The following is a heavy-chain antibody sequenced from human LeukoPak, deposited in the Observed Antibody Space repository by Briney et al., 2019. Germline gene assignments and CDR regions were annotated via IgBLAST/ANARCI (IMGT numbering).Heavy chain of an antibody. J-gene: IGHJ4*02. D-gene: IGHD3-22*01. V-gene: IGHV3-7*01. CDR2: IKQDGSEK. CDR1: GFTFSSYW. Sequence: GGSLRLSCAASGFTFSSYWMSWVRQAPGKGLEWVANIKQDGSEKYYVDSVKGRFTISRDNAKNSLYLQMNSLRAEDTAVYYCAKDCYYDSSGPFDYWGQGTLVTVSS. CDR3: AKDCYYDSSGPFDY.